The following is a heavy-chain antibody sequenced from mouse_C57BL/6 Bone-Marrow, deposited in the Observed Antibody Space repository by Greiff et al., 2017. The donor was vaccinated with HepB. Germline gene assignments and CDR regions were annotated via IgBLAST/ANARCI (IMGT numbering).Heavy chain of an antibody. CDR2: IDPSDSYT. V-gene: IGHV1-50*01. CDR3: AREAWEGY. CDR1: GYTFTSYW. J-gene: IGHJ2*01. Sequence: VQLQQSGAELVKPGASVKLSCKASGYTFTSYWMQWVKQRPGQGLEWIGEIDPSDSYTNYNQKFKGKATLTVDTSSSTAYMQLSSLTSEDSAVYYCAREAWEGYWGQGTTLTVSS. D-gene: IGHD4-1*01.